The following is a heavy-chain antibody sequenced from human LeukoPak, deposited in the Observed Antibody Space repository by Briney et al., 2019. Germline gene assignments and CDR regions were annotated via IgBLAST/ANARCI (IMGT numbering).Heavy chain of an antibody. Sequence: PGGSLRLSCAASGFTFSSYAMSWVRQAPGKWLELVSSISGSGTSTYCAVSVKGRFTISRDNSKNTLYLQMNSLRAEDTALYSCAKDYGGNSDAFDIWGQGTVVTVSS. V-gene: IGHV3-23*01. CDR3: AKDYGGNSDAFDI. J-gene: IGHJ3*02. D-gene: IGHD4-23*01. CDR1: GFTFSSYA. CDR2: ISGSGTST.